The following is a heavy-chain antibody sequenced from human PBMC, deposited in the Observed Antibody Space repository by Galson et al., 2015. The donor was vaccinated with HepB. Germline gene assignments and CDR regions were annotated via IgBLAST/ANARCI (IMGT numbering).Heavy chain of an antibody. V-gene: IGHV1-8*01. CDR3: ASVPPTSSWIEY. J-gene: IGHJ4*02. CDR1: GYTCTNDD. CDR2: VNPNSGKT. Sequence: SVKASCKASGYTCTNDDVIHWVRQATGQGLEWMGWVNPNSGKTGYAQKFQDKVTMTRTTSISTAYMEMNSLKSEDTAVFYCASVPPTSSWIEYWGQGTLVTVSS. D-gene: IGHD6-13*01.